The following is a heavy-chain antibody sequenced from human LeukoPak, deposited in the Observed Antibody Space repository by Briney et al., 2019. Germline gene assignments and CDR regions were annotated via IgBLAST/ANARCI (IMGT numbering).Heavy chain of an antibody. J-gene: IGHJ4*02. Sequence: GESLKISCKVSGYIFTRFWIAWVRQMPGKGLDWMGIIYPGDSDTRYSPSFQALLTISADKSITTAYLQWSSLEVSDTAMYYCARVEYYYDSSEYYQNLFDYWGQGTLVTVAS. CDR2: IYPGDSDT. V-gene: IGHV5-51*01. D-gene: IGHD3-22*01. CDR1: GYIFTRFW. CDR3: ARVEYYYDSSEYYQNLFDY.